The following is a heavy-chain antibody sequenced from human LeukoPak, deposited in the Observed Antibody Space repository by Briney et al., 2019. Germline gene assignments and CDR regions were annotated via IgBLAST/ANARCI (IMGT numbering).Heavy chain of an antibody. J-gene: IGHJ4*02. CDR1: GYTFTGYY. CDR2: INPNSGGT. V-gene: IGHV1-2*02. Sequence: ASVKVSCKASGYTFTGYYMHWVRQAPGQGLEWMGWINPNSGGTNYAQKFQGRVTMTRDTSISTAYMELSRLRSDDTAVYSCARDFQYIFPNFDYWGQGILVTVSS. D-gene: IGHD3-3*02. CDR3: ARDFQYIFPNFDY.